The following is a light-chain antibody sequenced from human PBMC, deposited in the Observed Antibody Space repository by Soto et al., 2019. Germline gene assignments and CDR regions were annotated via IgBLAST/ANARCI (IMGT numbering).Light chain of an antibody. V-gene: IGLV2-14*01. CDR2: EVR. CDR1: SSDIGGYDY. CDR3: CSYTRTSNHYF. J-gene: IGLJ1*01. Sequence: QSALTQPASVSGSPGQSITISCTGTSSDIGGYDYVSWYQQRPGRAPKLMIYEVRYRPSGVSNRFSGSKSGNTASLTISGLQAEAEADYYCCSYTRTSNHYFFGSGTTLTVL.